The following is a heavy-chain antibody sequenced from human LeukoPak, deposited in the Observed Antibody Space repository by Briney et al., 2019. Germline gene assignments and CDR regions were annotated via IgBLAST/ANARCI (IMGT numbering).Heavy chain of an antibody. J-gene: IGHJ6*03. CDR2: ISSSSSYI. D-gene: IGHD2-2*03. CDR1: GFTFSSYS. CDR3: ARTRGYCSSTSCSYYYYYYMDV. V-gene: IGHV3-21*01. Sequence: GGSLRLSCAASGFTFSSYSMNWVRQAPGKGLEWVSSISSSSSYIYYADSVKGRFTISRDNAKNSLYLQMNSLRAEDTAVYYCARTRGYCSSTSCSYYYYYYMDVWGKGTTATVSS.